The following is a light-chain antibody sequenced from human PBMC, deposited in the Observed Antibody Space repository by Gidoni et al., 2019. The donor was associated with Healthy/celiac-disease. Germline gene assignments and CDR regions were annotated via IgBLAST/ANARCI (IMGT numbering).Light chain of an antibody. CDR3: QSYDSSLSGVV. Sequence: QSVLTQPPSVSGAPGQRVTIYCTGSSSNIGAGYDVHWYLQLPGTAPKLLIYGNSNRPSAFPDRFSGSKSGSSASLAITRLQAEDEADYYCQSYDSSLSGVVFGGWTKLTVL. V-gene: IGLV1-40*01. J-gene: IGLJ2*01. CDR2: GNS. CDR1: SSNIGAGYD.